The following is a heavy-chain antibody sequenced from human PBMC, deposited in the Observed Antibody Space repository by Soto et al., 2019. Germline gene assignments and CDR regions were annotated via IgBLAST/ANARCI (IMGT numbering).Heavy chain of an antibody. D-gene: IGHD3-22*01. CDR3: ARERGGYYDSSGYTFDY. Sequence: QVQLVESGGGVVQPGRSLRLSCAASGFTFSSYGMHWVRQAPGKGLEWVAVIWYDGSNKYYADSVKGRFTISRDNSKNTLYLQMNSLGAEDTAVYYCARERGGYYDSSGYTFDYWGQGTLVTVSS. V-gene: IGHV3-33*01. J-gene: IGHJ4*02. CDR2: IWYDGSNK. CDR1: GFTFSSYG.